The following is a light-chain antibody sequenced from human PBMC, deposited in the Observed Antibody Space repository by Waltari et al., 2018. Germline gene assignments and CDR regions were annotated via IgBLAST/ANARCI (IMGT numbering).Light chain of an antibody. J-gene: IGLJ2*01. V-gene: IGLV2-14*03. CDR2: GVS. CDR1: SSDVGGYNY. Sequence: HSALTQTASVSGSPGKSITISCTGTSSDVGGYNYVSWYQQHPGKAPILLIFGVSYRPSGISNRFSGSKSGNTASLTISGLQAEDEADYYCSSYISSDTLELFGGGTSLTVL. CDR3: SSYISSDTLEL.